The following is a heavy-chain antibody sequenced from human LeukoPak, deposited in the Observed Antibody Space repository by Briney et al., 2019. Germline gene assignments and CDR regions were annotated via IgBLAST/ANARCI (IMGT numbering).Heavy chain of an antibody. CDR1: GYTFTSYY. D-gene: IGHD6-13*01. Sequence: GASVKVSCKASGYTFTSYYMHWVRQAPGQGLEWMGIINPSGGSTSYAQKFQGRVTMTRDTSISTAYMELSRLRSDDTAVYYCARGGGLIAAAGAGDYWGQGTLVTVSS. CDR3: ARGGGLIAAAGAGDY. V-gene: IGHV1-46*01. CDR2: INPSGGST. J-gene: IGHJ4*02.